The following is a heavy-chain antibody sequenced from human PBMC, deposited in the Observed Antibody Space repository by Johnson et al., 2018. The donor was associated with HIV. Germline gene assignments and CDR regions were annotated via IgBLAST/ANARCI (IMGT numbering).Heavy chain of an antibody. CDR1: GFSFSTYD. V-gene: IGHV3-13*01. D-gene: IGHD6-13*01. CDR2: IGTAGDT. CDR3: ARSLIAAADAFDI. J-gene: IGHJ3*02. Sequence: VQLVESGGGVVQTGRSLRLSCASSGFSFSTYDMYWVRQATGKGLEWVSTIGTAGDTYYAGSVKGRFTISRENANNSLYLQMNSLRAGDTAVYYCARSLIAAADAFDIWGQGTMVTVSS.